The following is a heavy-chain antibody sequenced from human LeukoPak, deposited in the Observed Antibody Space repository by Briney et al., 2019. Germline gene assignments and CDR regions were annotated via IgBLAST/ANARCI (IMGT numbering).Heavy chain of an antibody. CDR3: ASDGGYDSFDY. J-gene: IGHJ4*02. Sequence: PTGGTLRLSCAASGFTFSSYGMSWVRQAPGKGLEWVSAISGSGDTTYYADSVKGRFTISRDNAKNSLYLQMNSLRAEDTAVYYCASDGGYDSFDYWGQGTLVTVSS. CDR2: ISGSGDTT. D-gene: IGHD5-12*01. CDR1: GFTFSSYG. V-gene: IGHV3-23*01.